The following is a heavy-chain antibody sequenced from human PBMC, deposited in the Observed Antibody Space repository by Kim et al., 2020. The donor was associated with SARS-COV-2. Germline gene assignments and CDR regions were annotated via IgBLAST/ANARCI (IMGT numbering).Heavy chain of an antibody. D-gene: IGHD6-13*01. J-gene: IGHJ5*02. CDR2: IYYSGRT. CDR3: ARTIAAAGRVGFDP. CDR1: GGSISSSSYY. Sequence: SETLSLTCTVSGGSISSSSYYWGWIRQPPGKGLEWIGSIYYSGRTYYNPSLKSRVTISVDTSKNQFSLKLSSVTAADTAVYYCARTIAAAGRVGFDPWGQGTLVTVSS. V-gene: IGHV4-39*01.